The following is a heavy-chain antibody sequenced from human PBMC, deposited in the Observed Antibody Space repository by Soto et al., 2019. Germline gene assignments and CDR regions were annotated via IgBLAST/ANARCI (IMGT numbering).Heavy chain of an antibody. CDR2: ISGSGGST. CDR3: ARRGSGSYYDS. Sequence: EVQLLESGGGLVQPGGSLRLSCAASGFTFSSYAMRWVRQAPGKGLEWVSAISGSGGSTYDADSVKGRFTISRDNSKNTLYLQMNSLRAEDTAVYYCARRGSGSYYDSWGQGTLVTVSS. J-gene: IGHJ4*02. D-gene: IGHD1-26*01. V-gene: IGHV3-23*01. CDR1: GFTFSSYA.